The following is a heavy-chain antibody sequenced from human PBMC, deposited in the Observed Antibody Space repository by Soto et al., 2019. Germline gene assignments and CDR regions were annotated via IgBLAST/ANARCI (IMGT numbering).Heavy chain of an antibody. J-gene: IGHJ6*02. Sequence: GGSLRLSCTASGFTFGDYAMSWVRQAPGKGLEWVGFIRSKAYGGTTEYAASVKGRFTISRDDSKSIAYLQMNSLKTEDTAVYYCTRDDLLKAAAEGLDYYYYGMDVWGQGTTVTVSS. V-gene: IGHV3-49*04. CDR1: GFTFGDYA. CDR3: TRDDLLKAAAEGLDYYYYGMDV. CDR2: IRSKAYGGTT. D-gene: IGHD6-13*01.